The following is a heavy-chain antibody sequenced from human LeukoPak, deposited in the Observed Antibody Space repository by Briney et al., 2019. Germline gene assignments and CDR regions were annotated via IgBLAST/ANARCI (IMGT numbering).Heavy chain of an antibody. Sequence: ASVKVSCKASGYTFTSYDINWVRQATGQGLEWMGWMNPNSGNTGYAQKFQGRVTMTRNTSISTAYMELSSLRSEDTAVYYCARALPAWMTTGFDIWGQGTMVTVSS. CDR1: GYTFTSYD. V-gene: IGHV1-8*01. CDR2: MNPNSGNT. J-gene: IGHJ3*02. CDR3: ARALPAWMTTGFDI. D-gene: IGHD4-11*01.